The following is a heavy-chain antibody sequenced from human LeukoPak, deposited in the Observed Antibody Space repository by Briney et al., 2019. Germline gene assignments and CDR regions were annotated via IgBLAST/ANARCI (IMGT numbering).Heavy chain of an antibody. V-gene: IGHV4-59*01. D-gene: IGHD6-19*01. Sequence: PSETLSPTCTVSGGSMSSYYWSWIRQPPGKGLEWIGYIYKSGGTNYNPSVRSRVSISLDTSKNQFSLKLSSVTAADTAVYFCARRYSSGWSPTFDYWGQGILVTVST. J-gene: IGHJ4*02. CDR3: ARRYSSGWSPTFDY. CDR2: IYKSGGT. CDR1: GGSMSSYY.